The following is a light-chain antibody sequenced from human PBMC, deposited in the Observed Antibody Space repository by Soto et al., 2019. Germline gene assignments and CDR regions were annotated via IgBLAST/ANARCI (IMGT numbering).Light chain of an antibody. CDR1: SSNLGANYD. J-gene: IGLJ1*01. CDR2: ANS. V-gene: IGLV1-40*01. Sequence: SVLPQPPSVSGAPGQRVPLSCTGSSSNLGANYDVHWYQQRPGTAPKLLIFANSNRPSGVPDRFSGSKSGTSASLVITGLQAEDEGDYYCQSYDSTLSARYVFGTGTKLTVL. CDR3: QSYDSTLSARYV.